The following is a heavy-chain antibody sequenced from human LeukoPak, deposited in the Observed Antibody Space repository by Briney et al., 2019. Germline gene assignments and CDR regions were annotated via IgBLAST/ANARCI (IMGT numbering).Heavy chain of an antibody. Sequence: KPSETLSLTCTVSGRSISSSSYYWGWIRQPPGRGLEWIGSIYYSGSTYYDPSLKSRVTISVDTSKNQFSLKLSSVTAADTAVYDCARRVVVVAAGYYYFYYMDVWGKGTTVTVSS. CDR2: IYYSGST. CDR1: GRSISSSSYY. CDR3: ARRVVVVAAGYYYFYYMDV. V-gene: IGHV4-39*01. J-gene: IGHJ6*03. D-gene: IGHD2-21*02.